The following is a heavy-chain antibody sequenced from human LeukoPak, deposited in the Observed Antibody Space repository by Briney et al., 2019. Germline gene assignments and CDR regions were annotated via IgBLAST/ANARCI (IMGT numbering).Heavy chain of an antibody. CDR2: ISSSGTTI. CDR1: GFTFSDYY. V-gene: IGHV3-11*01. Sequence: GGSLRLSCAASGFTFSDYYMSWIRQAPGKGLEWVSYISSSGTTIKYADSVKGRFTISRDNAKNSLYLQVNSLRAEDTAVYYCARERYDYVWGSYRYFSDHWGQGTLVTVSS. D-gene: IGHD3-16*02. CDR3: ARERYDYVWGSYRYFSDH. J-gene: IGHJ4*02.